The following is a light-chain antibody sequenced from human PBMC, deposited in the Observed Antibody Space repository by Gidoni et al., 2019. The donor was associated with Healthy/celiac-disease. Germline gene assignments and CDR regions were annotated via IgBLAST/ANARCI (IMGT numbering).Light chain of an antibody. V-gene: IGKV1-39*01. CDR2: AAS. CDR3: QQSYSTPFT. CDR1: QSISSY. Sequence: DTQMTQSPSSLSASVGDRVTITCRASQSISSYVNWYQQKPGKAPKLLIYAASSLQSGVPSRFSCSGSGTDFTLTISSLQPEDFATYYCQQSYSTPFTFGPGTKVDIK. J-gene: IGKJ3*01.